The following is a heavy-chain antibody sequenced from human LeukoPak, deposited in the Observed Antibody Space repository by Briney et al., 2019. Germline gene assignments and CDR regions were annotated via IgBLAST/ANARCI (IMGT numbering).Heavy chain of an antibody. CDR3: ARDRSGYSYGTGDFDY. J-gene: IGHJ4*02. Sequence: ASVKVSCKASGYTFTGYYMHWVRQAPGPGLERMGWINPNSGGTNYAQKFQGRVTMTRDTSISTAYMELSSLRSEDTAVYYCARDRSGYSYGTGDFDYWGQGTLVTVSS. CDR1: GYTFTGYY. D-gene: IGHD5-18*01. V-gene: IGHV1-2*02. CDR2: INPNSGGT.